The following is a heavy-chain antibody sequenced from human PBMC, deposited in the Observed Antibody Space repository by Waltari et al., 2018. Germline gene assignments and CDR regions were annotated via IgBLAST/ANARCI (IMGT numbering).Heavy chain of an antibody. J-gene: IGHJ3*02. CDR2: ISSSSSYI. V-gene: IGHV3-21*01. Sequence: EVQLVESGGGLVKPGGSLRLSCAASGFTFSSYSMNWVRQAPGKGLEWVSSISSSSSYIYYADSVKGRFTISRDNAKNSLYLQMNSLRAEDTAVYYCARGTRTVTYDAFDIWGQGTMVTVSS. CDR3: ARGTRTVTYDAFDI. CDR1: GFTFSSYS. D-gene: IGHD4-17*01.